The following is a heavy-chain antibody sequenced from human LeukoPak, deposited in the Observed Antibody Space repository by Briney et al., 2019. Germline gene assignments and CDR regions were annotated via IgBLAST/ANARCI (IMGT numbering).Heavy chain of an antibody. CDR3: ARSVAYHYDSGSYRAFDV. CDR2: IYASGST. J-gene: IGHJ3*01. Sequence: PSETLSLTCTVSGGSISSKSYYWSWIRQPAGKGLEWIGRIYASGSTYYNPSLKSRVTISVDTSKNQFSLKLSSVTAADTAVYYCARSVAYHYDSGSYRAFDVWGQGTMVTVSS. CDR1: GGSISSKSYY. V-gene: IGHV4-61*02. D-gene: IGHD3-10*01.